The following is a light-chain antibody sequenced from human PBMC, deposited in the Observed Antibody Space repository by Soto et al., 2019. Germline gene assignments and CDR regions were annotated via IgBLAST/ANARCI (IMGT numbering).Light chain of an antibody. Sequence: DIQMTQSPSTLSASVGDRVTITCRASQSIGTWLAWYQHKPGRAPKLLIYDASPLEGGVPSRFSGSRSGTEVTFTINSLQPDDFATYYCQQYNSYSRAFGQGTKVEIK. J-gene: IGKJ1*01. CDR1: QSIGTW. CDR3: QQYNSYSRA. CDR2: DAS. V-gene: IGKV1-5*01.